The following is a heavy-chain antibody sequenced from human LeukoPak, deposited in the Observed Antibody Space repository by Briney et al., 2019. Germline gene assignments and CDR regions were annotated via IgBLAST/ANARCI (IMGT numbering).Heavy chain of an antibody. J-gene: IGHJ4*02. Sequence: PGGSLRLSCVGSGFNFSIYSMNWVRQAPGEGLEWVAYISGRSRTIYYADSVKGRFTISRDDGKSALYLQMNSLRDEDTAVYYCASTYYDYVWGSYRLLDYWGQGTLVTVSS. D-gene: IGHD3-16*02. V-gene: IGHV3-48*02. CDR2: ISGRSRTI. CDR3: ASTYYDYVWGSYRLLDY. CDR1: GFNFSIYS.